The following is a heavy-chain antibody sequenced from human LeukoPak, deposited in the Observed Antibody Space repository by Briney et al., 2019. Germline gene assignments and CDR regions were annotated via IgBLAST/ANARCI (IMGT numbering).Heavy chain of an antibody. V-gene: IGHV3-23*01. Sequence: PGGSLRLSCAASGFTFSSYAMSWVRQAPGKGLEWVSAISGSGGSTYYADSVKGRFTISRDNSKNTLYLQMNSLRAEDTAVYYCARDGPFTIFGVVIMGFDAFDIWGQGTMVTVSS. J-gene: IGHJ3*02. CDR1: GFTFSSYA. D-gene: IGHD3-3*01. CDR3: ARDGPFTIFGVVIMGFDAFDI. CDR2: ISGSGGST.